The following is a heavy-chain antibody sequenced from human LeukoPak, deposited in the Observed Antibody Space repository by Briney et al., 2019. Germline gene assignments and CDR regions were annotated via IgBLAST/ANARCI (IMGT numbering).Heavy chain of an antibody. CDR1: GGSFSGYY. J-gene: IGHJ4*02. V-gene: IGHV4-34*01. Sequence: PSETLSLTCAIYGGSFSGYYWSWIRQPPGKGLEWIGEVNHSGSTNYNPSLKSRVTISVDTSKNQFSLKLSSVTAADTAVYYCARSLNGAPHFDYWGQGTLVTVSS. CDR2: VNHSGST. CDR3: ARSLNGAPHFDY. D-gene: IGHD4-17*01.